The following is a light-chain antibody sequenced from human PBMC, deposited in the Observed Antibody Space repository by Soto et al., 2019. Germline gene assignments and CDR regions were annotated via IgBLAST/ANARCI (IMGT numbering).Light chain of an antibody. J-gene: IGKJ1*01. CDR3: QQSYSTPPWT. V-gene: IGKV1-39*01. CDR1: QSIVTY. CDR2: AAS. Sequence: DIQMTQSPSSLSASVGDRVTITCRASQSIVTYLNWYLQKPGKAPKLLIYAASNLQSGVPSRFSGSGSGTDFTLTISRLQPEDFATYFCQQSYSTPPWTFGQGTKVEI.